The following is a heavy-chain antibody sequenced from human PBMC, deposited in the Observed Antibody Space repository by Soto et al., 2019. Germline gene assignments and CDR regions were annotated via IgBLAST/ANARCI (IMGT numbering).Heavy chain of an antibody. J-gene: IGHJ4*02. CDR2: ISSGSSTI. CDR3: ARGPRTYSSSWYPDY. V-gene: IGHV3-48*02. D-gene: IGHD6-13*01. Sequence: PGGSLRLSCAASGFTFNGYSMNWVRQAPGKGLEWVSYISSGSSTIYYADSVKGRFTISRDNAKNSLYLQMNSLRDEDTAVYYCARGPRTYSSSWYPDYWGQGTLVTVSS. CDR1: GFTFNGYS.